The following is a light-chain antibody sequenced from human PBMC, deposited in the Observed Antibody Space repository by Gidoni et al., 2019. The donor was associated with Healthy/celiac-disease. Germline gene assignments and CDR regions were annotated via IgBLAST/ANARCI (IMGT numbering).Light chain of an antibody. CDR1: SSDVWSYNL. CDR3: CSYAGRGRV. Sequence: QSALTQPASVSGTPGQSITISCTGTSSDVWSYNLVSWYQQHPGKAPKLMIYEVSKRPSGVSNRFSGSKSGNTASLTISGLQAEDEADYYCCSYAGRGRVFGGGTKLTVL. CDR2: EVS. J-gene: IGLJ2*01. V-gene: IGLV2-23*02.